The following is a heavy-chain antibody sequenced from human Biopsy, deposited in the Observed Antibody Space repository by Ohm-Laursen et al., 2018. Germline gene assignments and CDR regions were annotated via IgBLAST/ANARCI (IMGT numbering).Heavy chain of an antibody. CDR2: IDLDDYK. CDR1: GFSLSARGMC. CDR3: ARTPIAIFSAGLVYRHRRHLQGMDV. V-gene: IGHV2-70*11. J-gene: IGHJ6*02. Sequence: TQTLTLTSDFSGFSLSARGMCVSWIRQPPGKALEWLARIDLDDYKDYRVSLKDRLTISKATSENQVVLTMTNTDPADTGTYFCARTPIAIFSAGLVYRHRRHLQGMDVWGQGTAVTVS. D-gene: IGHD6-13*01.